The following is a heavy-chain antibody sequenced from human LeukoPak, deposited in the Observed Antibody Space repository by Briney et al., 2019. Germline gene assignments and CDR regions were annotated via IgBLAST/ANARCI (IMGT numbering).Heavy chain of an antibody. D-gene: IGHD6-13*01. CDR3: ARDPSRSWWGYFDY. CDR1: GFTLSSHA. CDR2: FSESSGSA. Sequence: GGSLRLSCAAPGFTLSSHAMSWVRQAPGKGLEWISTFSESSGSAHYADSVKGRFTISRDISKNTLYLQMNSLRAEDTAVYYCARDPSRSWWGYFDYWGQGALVTVSS. V-gene: IGHV3-23*01. J-gene: IGHJ4*02.